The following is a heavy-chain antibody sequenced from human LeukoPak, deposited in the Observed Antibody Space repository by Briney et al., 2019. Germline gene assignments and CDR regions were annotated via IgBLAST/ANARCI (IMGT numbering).Heavy chain of an antibody. Sequence: GGSLRLSCAASGFPFNSFFLNWVRLTPGRELEWVACISQDGSETFYMDSVRGRFIISRDNTKNSLYLQMDGLRAEDTAVYFCVRDLGHSRHYFEYWGQGALVTVSS. CDR3: VRDLGHSRHYFEY. V-gene: IGHV3-7*01. D-gene: IGHD7-27*01. CDR2: ISQDGSET. J-gene: IGHJ4*02. CDR1: GFPFNSFF.